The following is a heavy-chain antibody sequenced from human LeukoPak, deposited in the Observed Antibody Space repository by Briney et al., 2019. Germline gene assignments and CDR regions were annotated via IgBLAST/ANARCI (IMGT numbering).Heavy chain of an antibody. CDR3: ARGIVYYFVY. J-gene: IGHJ4*02. Sequence: PGGSLRLSCAASGFTVSSRYMSCVPQAPRKGLEWVSVIYSDGSTYYIDSMKGRFTISRDNSKNTLYLQMNSLRAEDTAVYYCARGIVYYFVYWGQGTLVTVSS. CDR1: GFTVSSRY. CDR2: IYSDGST. V-gene: IGHV3-66*01. D-gene: IGHD5/OR15-5a*01.